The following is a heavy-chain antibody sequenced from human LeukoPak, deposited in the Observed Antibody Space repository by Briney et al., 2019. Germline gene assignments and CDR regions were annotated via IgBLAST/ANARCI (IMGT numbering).Heavy chain of an antibody. CDR2: ITWNSGGR. Sequence: GGSLRLSRAASGFTFDDHGMHWVRQAPGKGLEWVSGITWNSGGRGYADSVKGRFTISRDNAKKSLYLQMNSLRAEDTAFYYCARDRGDDSYYYYGMDVWAQGPTVTVSS. D-gene: IGHD2-21*02. CDR3: ARDRGDDSYYYYGMDV. V-gene: IGHV3-9*01. J-gene: IGHJ6*02. CDR1: GFTFDDHG.